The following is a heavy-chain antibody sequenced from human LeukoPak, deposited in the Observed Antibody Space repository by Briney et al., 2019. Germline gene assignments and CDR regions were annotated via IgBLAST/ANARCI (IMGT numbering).Heavy chain of an antibody. CDR3: AKDRVPTYYYDSSGYAPPDY. CDR1: GFTFGYAW. CDR2: IRYDGSNK. Sequence: GGSLRLSCAASGFTFGYAWMSWVRQAPGKGLEWVAFIRYDGSNKYYEDSVKGRFTISRDNSKNTLYLQMNSLRAEDTAVYYCAKDRVPTYYYDSSGYAPPDYWGQGTLVTVSS. V-gene: IGHV3-30*02. J-gene: IGHJ4*02. D-gene: IGHD3-22*01.